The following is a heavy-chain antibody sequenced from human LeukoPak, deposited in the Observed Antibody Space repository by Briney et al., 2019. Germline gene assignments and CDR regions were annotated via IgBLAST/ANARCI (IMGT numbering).Heavy chain of an antibody. Sequence: ASVKVSCKASGYTFTCYYMHWVRQAPGQGLEWMGWINPNSGGTNYAQKFQGRVTMTRYTSISTAYMELSRLRSDDTAVYYCARGGVVRVAVVDYWGQGTLVTVSS. V-gene: IGHV1-2*02. CDR1: GYTFTCYY. D-gene: IGHD2-2*01. CDR2: INPNSGGT. CDR3: ARGGVVRVAVVDY. J-gene: IGHJ4*02.